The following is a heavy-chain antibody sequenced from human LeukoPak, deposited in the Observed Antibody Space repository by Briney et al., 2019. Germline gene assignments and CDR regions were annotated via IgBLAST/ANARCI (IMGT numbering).Heavy chain of an antibody. J-gene: IGHJ3*01. Sequence: SETLSLTCTVSGDSFTTHYWSWIRQPPGRGLEWVGYISYLGSPNYNPSLKSRVTISIDTPKNEVSLMLTSVTAADTAVYYCASDSISMNAFDAWGQGKMVTVSS. CDR2: ISYLGSP. D-gene: IGHD3-22*01. V-gene: IGHV4-59*11. CDR1: GDSFTTHY. CDR3: ASDSISMNAFDA.